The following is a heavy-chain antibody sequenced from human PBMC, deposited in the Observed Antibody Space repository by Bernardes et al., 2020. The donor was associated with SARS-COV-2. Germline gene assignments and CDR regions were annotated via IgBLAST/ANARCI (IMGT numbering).Heavy chain of an antibody. CDR2: IYYSGST. V-gene: IGHV4-59*01. CDR1: GGSISSYY. CDR3: ARGSWFWSGYYTYYFDY. J-gene: IGHJ4*02. D-gene: IGHD3-3*01. Sequence: SETLSLTCTVSGGSISSYYWSWIRQPPGKGLEWIGYIYYSGSTNYNPSLKSRVTISVDTSKNQFSLKLSSVTAADTAVYYCARGSWFWSGYYTYYFDYWGQGTLVTVSS.